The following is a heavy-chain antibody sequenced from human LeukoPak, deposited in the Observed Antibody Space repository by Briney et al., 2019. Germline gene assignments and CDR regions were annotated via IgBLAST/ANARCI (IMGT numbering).Heavy chain of an antibody. J-gene: IGHJ4*02. CDR3: ATAHRITMVRGVIMPFDY. CDR1: GYTLTELS. Sequence: ASVKVSCKVSGYTLTELSMHWVRQAPGKGLEWMGGFDPEDGETIYAQKFQGRVTMAEDTSTDTAYMELSSLRSEDTAVYYCATAHRITMVRGVIMPFDYWGQGTLVTVSS. D-gene: IGHD3-10*01. CDR2: FDPEDGET. V-gene: IGHV1-24*01.